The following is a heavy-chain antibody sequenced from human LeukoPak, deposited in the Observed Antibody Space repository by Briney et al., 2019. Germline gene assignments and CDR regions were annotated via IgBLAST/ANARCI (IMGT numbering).Heavy chain of an antibody. J-gene: IGHJ4*02. CDR2: ISYDGSNK. CDR1: GFTFSSYG. CDR3: AKDGTGYYLYYFDY. V-gene: IGHV3-30*18. Sequence: PGGSLRLSCAASGFTFSSYGMHWVRQAPGKGLEWVAVISYDGSNKYYADSVKGRFTISRDNSKNTLYLQMNSLRAEDTAVYYCAKDGTGYYLYYFDYWGQGILVTVSS. D-gene: IGHD3-9*01.